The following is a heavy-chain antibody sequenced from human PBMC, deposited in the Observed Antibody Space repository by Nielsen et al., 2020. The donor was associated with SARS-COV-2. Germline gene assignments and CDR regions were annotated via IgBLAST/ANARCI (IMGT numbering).Heavy chain of an antibody. CDR3: ARLSGSYFTYFDY. Sequence: SETLSLTCTVSGGSISSSSYYWGWIRQPPGKGLEWIGSIYYSGSTYYNPSLKSRVTISVDTSKNQFSLKLSSVTAAGTAVYYCARLSGSYFTYFDYWGQGTLVTVSS. CDR1: GGSISSSSYY. D-gene: IGHD1-26*01. V-gene: IGHV4-39*01. J-gene: IGHJ4*02. CDR2: IYYSGST.